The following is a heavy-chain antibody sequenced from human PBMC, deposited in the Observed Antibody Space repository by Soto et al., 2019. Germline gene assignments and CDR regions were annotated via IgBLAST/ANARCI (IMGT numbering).Heavy chain of an antibody. CDR2: ISGSGGNT. CDR1: GFTFSSYA. V-gene: IGHV3-23*01. D-gene: IGHD5-18*01. J-gene: IGHJ5*01. Sequence: HPXASLRLSCAASGFTFSSYAMSWVRQAPGKGLEWVSGISGSGGNTYYADSVKGRFTISRDNSKNTLYLQMNSLRAEDTAVYYCAKSSYAYRFSDSWGQGTLVTVSS. CDR3: AKSSYAYRFSDS.